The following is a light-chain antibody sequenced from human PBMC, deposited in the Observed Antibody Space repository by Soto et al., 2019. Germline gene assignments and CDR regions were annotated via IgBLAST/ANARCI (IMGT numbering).Light chain of an antibody. CDR1: QNIRNW. V-gene: IGKV1-5*01. CDR2: DAS. CDR3: QQYNTYST. J-gene: IGKJ5*01. Sequence: IQLTQAPSTLSASVGLIVAITCRASQNIRNWLAWYQQKPGKAPNPLIYDASSLKSGVPARFSGSGSGTEFTLTISSLQPDDFATYYCQQYNTYSTFGQGTRLAIK.